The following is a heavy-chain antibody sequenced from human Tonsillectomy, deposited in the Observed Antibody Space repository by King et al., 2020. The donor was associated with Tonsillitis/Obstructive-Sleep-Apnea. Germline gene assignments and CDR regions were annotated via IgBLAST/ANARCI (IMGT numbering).Heavy chain of an antibody. D-gene: IGHD2/OR15-2a*01. CDR2: INQDGSAT. V-gene: IGHV3-7*02. CDR1: GFTFSSYW. CDR3: ARLYSTTWYDN. Sequence: QLVQSGGGLVQPGGSLRLSCAASGFTFSSYWMSWVCQAPGKGLEWVANINQDGSATYYVDSVKGRFTTSRDNAMNSLYLQMNSLRVEDTAVYYCARLYSTTWYDNWGQGTLVTVSS. J-gene: IGHJ5*02.